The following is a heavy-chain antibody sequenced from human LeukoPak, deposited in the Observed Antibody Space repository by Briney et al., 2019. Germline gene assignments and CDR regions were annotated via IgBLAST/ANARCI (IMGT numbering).Heavy chain of an antibody. D-gene: IGHD2-15*01. CDR2: INTNTGNP. J-gene: IGHJ4*02. V-gene: IGHV7-4-1*02. Sequence: ASVKVSCKASGYTFTGYAMNWVRQAPGQGLEWMGWINTNTGNPTYARGFTGRFVFSLDTSVNTASLQISSLKAEDSAVYYCARDGDCSGGSCSSPLDFWGQGTLVTVSS. CDR3: ARDGDCSGGSCSSPLDF. CDR1: GYTFTGYA.